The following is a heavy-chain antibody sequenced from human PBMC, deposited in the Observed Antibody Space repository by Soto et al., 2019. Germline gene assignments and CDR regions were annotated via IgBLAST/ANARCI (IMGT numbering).Heavy chain of an antibody. Sequence: GGSLRLSCAASGFMFNNYAMSWVRQAPGKGLEWVSTVSVSGGTTYYADSLKGRFTISRDNSKKTVYLQMNRLRADDTAIYYCAKGLYYYDSSGYRLFGYWGQGTLVTGSS. V-gene: IGHV3-23*01. J-gene: IGHJ4*02. CDR3: AKGLYYYDSSGYRLFGY. CDR2: VSVSGGTT. D-gene: IGHD3-22*01. CDR1: GFMFNNYA.